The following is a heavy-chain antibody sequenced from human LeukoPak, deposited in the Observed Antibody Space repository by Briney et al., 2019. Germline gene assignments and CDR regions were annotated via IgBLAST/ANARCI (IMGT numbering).Heavy chain of an antibody. D-gene: IGHD5-18*01. CDR1: GGSISSYY. J-gene: IGHJ4*02. V-gene: IGHV4-59*08. Sequence: SETLSLTCTVSGGSISSYYWSWIRQPPGKGLEWIGYIYYSGSTNYNPSLKSRVTISVDTSKNQFSLKLSSVTAADAAVYYCARHPTQRSYGFDYWGQGTLVTVSS. CDR3: ARHPTQRSYGFDY. CDR2: IYYSGST.